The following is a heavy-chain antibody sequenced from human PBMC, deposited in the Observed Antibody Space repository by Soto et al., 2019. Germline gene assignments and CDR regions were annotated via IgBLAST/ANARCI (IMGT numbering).Heavy chain of an antibody. CDR3: ATAISSPFSNFDY. J-gene: IGHJ4*02. V-gene: IGHV3-7*01. Sequence: EVQLVQSGGDLVQPGGPLRLSCVASGFTFSTYWMTWVRQAPGMGLEWVAGIKEDGSEEVYVDSVKGRFSISRDNAKTSLYLQLNSLRAEDTAVYYCATAISSPFSNFDYWGQGSLVTVSS. D-gene: IGHD2-2*01. CDR1: GFTFSTYW. CDR2: IKEDGSEE.